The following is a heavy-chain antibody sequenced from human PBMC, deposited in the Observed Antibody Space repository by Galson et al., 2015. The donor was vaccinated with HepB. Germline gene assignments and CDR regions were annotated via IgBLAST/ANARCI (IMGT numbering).Heavy chain of an antibody. CDR3: AKAAPGTWHFDY. CDR2: ISGSTGGT. V-gene: IGHV3-23*01. CDR1: GFTFSRYD. Sequence: SLRLSCAAPGFTFSRYDMSWVRQAPGKGLEWVSAISGSTGGTTYADSVKGRFTISRDKSKDTLYLEMNSLRAEDTSVYYCAKAAPGTWHFDYWGQGTLVTVSS. J-gene: IGHJ4*02.